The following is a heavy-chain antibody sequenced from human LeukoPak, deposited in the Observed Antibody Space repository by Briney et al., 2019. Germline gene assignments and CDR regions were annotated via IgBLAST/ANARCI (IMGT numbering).Heavy chain of an antibody. CDR2: IYYSGST. J-gene: IGHJ4*02. CDR3: AKGPGQPGYFDY. D-gene: IGHD3-10*01. CDR1: GGSISTYY. V-gene: IGHV4-59*01. Sequence: SETLSLTCTVSGGSISTYYWSWIRQPPGKGLEYIGYIYYSGSTNYNPSLKSRVTISLDTSKNQFSLKLSSVTAEDTAVYYCAKGPGQPGYFDYWGQGTLVTVSS.